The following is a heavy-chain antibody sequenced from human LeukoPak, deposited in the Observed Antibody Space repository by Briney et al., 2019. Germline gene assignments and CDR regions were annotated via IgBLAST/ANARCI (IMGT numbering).Heavy chain of an antibody. CDR1: GGTFSSYA. CDR3: ARAYCSGGSCYEYYYYCYGMDV. D-gene: IGHD2-15*01. V-gene: IGHV1-69*01. J-gene: IGHJ6*04. Sequence: GASVKVSCKASGGTFSSYAISWVRQAPGQGLEWMGGIIPILGTANYAQKFQGRVTITADESTSTAYMELSSLRSEDTAVYYCARAYCSGGSCYEYYYYCYGMDVWGKGTTVTVSS. CDR2: IIPILGTA.